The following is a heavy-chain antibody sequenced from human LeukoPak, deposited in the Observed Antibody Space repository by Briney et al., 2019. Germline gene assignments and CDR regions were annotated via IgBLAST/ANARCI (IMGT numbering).Heavy chain of an antibody. Sequence: GGSLRLSCAASGFTFSSYDMHWVRQATRKGLEWVSAIGTAGDTYYPGSVKGRFTISRENAKNSLYLQMNSLRAGDTAVYYCARGGYSYGPNDAFDIWGQGTMVTVSS. CDR2: IGTAGDT. V-gene: IGHV3-13*01. J-gene: IGHJ3*02. D-gene: IGHD5-18*01. CDR1: GFTFSSYD. CDR3: ARGGYSYGPNDAFDI.